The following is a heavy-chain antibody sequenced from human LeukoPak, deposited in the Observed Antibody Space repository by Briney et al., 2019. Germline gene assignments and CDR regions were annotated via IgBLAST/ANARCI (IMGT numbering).Heavy chain of an antibody. Sequence: PGGSLRLSCAASGFTFSTYAMHWVRQAPGKGLEWVSGFTCGAYYAYSVKGPFTISRDNSKNTVYLQMNSLRGEDTALYYCAKDLSNSGWLESYFDYWGQGTLVTVSS. V-gene: IGHV3-23*01. CDR2: FTCGA. CDR1: GFTFSTYA. J-gene: IGHJ4*02. CDR3: AKDLSNSGWLESYFDY. D-gene: IGHD6-19*01.